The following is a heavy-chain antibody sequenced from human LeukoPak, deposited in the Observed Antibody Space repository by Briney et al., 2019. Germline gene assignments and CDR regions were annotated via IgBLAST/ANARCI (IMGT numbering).Heavy chain of an antibody. J-gene: IGHJ3*02. V-gene: IGHV2-70*11. D-gene: IGHD3-22*01. CDR1: GFSLSTSGMC. CDR3: ARIRYYYDSSGYYSDI. CDR2: IDWDDDK. Sequence: SGPTLVNPTQTLTLTFTFSGFSLSTSGMCVNWIRQPPGKALEWLARIDWDDDKYYSTSLKTRLTISKDTSKNQVVLRMTSMDPVDTATYYCARIRYYYDSSGYYSDIWGQGTMVTVSS.